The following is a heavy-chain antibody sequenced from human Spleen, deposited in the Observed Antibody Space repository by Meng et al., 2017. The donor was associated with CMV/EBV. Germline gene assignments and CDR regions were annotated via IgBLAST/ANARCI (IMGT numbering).Heavy chain of an antibody. V-gene: IGHV3-48*04. Sequence: GESLKISCAASGFTFNRYTMNWVRQAPGKGLEWVSYISSSGSTIYYADSVKGRFTISRDNAKNSLYLQMNSLRAEDTAVYYCARDDSLHWQYWGQGTLVTVSS. CDR3: ARDDSLHWQY. J-gene: IGHJ4*02. CDR1: GFTFNRYT. CDR2: ISSSGSTI.